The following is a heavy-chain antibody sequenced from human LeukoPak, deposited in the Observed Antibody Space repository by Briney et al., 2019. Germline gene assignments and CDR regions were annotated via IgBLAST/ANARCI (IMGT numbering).Heavy chain of an antibody. CDR3: ARTPFPAAGTVFLFDY. CDR1: GNSINKYF. Sequence: PSETLSLTCTVSGNSINKYFWSWLRQSPGKGLEWIGYISHSGNTNYHPSLKSRVTISLDKSNNQFSLRLSSVTAADTAVYYCARTPFPAAGTVFLFDYWGQGTLVTVSS. V-gene: IGHV4-59*12. D-gene: IGHD6-13*01. CDR2: ISHSGNT. J-gene: IGHJ4*02.